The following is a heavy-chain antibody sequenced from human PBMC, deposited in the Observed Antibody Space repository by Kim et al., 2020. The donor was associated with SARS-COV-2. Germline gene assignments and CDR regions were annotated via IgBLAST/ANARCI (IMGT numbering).Heavy chain of an antibody. J-gene: IGHJ4*02. CDR3: ARAPGSSSGWYGVDY. Sequence: QKVQGRVTITADESTSTAYMELSSLRSEDTAVYYCARAPGSSSGWYGVDYWGQGTLVTVSS. D-gene: IGHD6-19*01. V-gene: IGHV1-69*01.